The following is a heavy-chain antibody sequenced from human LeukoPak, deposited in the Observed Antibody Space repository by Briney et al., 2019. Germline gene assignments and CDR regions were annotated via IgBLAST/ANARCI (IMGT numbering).Heavy chain of an antibody. V-gene: IGHV4-30-2*01. Sequence: TSETLSLTCAVSGGSISSGGYSWGWIRQPPGKGLEWIGYIYHSGSTYYNPSLKSRVTISVDSSKNQFSLNLSSVTAADTAVYYCARERVRLAAAATGNWFDPWGQGTLVTVSS. J-gene: IGHJ5*02. CDR2: IYHSGST. CDR1: GGSISSGGYS. D-gene: IGHD6-13*01. CDR3: ARERVRLAAAATGNWFDP.